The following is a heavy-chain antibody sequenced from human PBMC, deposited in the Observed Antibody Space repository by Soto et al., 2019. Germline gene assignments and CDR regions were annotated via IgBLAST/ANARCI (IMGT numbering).Heavy chain of an antibody. J-gene: IGHJ6*03. V-gene: IGHV4-34*01. Sequence: SETLSLTCAVYGGSFSGYYWSWIRQPPGKGLEWIGEINHSGSTNYNPSLKSRVTISVDTSKNQFSLKLSSVTAADTAVYYCARGGIAAAAPYYMDVWGKGTTVTVSS. CDR1: GGSFSGYY. D-gene: IGHD6-13*01. CDR3: ARGGIAAAAPYYMDV. CDR2: INHSGST.